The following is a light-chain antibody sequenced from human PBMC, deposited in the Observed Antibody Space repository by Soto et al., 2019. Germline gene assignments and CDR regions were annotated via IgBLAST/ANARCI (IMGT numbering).Light chain of an antibody. Sequence: EIVLTQSPATLSLSLGERATLSCRASQSVSNNFLAWYQQKPGQAPRLLIYGSSSRATGIPDRFSGSGSGTDFTLTISRLETEDFGVYYCQQYATSPPRTFGQGTKV. CDR2: GSS. CDR1: QSVSNNF. J-gene: IGKJ1*01. V-gene: IGKV3-20*01. CDR3: QQYATSPPRT.